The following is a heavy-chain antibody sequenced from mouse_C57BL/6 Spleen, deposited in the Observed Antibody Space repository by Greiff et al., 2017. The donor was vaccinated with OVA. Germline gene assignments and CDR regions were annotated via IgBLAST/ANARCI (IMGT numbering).Heavy chain of an antibody. V-gene: IGHV1-81*01. J-gene: IGHJ1*03. CDR2: IYPRSGNT. CDR1: GYTFTSYG. D-gene: IGHD1-1*01. Sequence: VQLQQSGAELARPGASVKLSCKASGYTFTSYGISWVKQRTGQGLEWIGEIYPRSGNTYYNEKFKGKATLTADKSSSTAYMELRSLTSEDSAVYFCARRDYGSSDPYWYFDVWGTGTTVTVSS. CDR3: ARRDYGSSDPYWYFDV.